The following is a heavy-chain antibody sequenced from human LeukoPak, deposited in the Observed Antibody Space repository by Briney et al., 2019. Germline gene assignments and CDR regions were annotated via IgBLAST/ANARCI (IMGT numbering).Heavy chain of an antibody. CDR2: IYYSGST. J-gene: IGHJ4*02. Sequence: SETLSLTCTVSGGSVSSGSYYWGWIRQPPGKGLEWIGNIYYSGSTYYNPSLKSRVTISVETSKNQFSLKLSSVTAADTAVYYCASLGAAAGFFREQSDYWGQGTLVTVSS. D-gene: IGHD6-13*01. V-gene: IGHV4-39*07. CDR3: ASLGAAAGFFREQSDY. CDR1: GGSVSSGSYY.